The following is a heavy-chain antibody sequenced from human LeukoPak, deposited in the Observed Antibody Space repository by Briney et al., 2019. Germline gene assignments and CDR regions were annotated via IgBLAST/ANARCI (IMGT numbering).Heavy chain of an antibody. Sequence: GESLKISCKGSGYTFINYWIAWVRQMPGKGLEWMGIIYPGDSDTRYSPSFQGQVTISADKSISTAYLQWSSLKASDTAMYYCARRGYKAPFDYWGQGTLVTVSS. CDR2: IYPGDSDT. D-gene: IGHD5-24*01. J-gene: IGHJ4*02. CDR3: ARRGYKAPFDY. CDR1: GYTFINYW. V-gene: IGHV5-51*01.